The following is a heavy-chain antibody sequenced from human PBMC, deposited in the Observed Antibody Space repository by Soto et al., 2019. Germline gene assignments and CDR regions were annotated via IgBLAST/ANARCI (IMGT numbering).Heavy chain of an antibody. Sequence: RASVKVSCKASGYTFTSYGISWVRQAPGQGLEWMGWISAYNGNTNYAQKLQGRVTMTTDTSTSTAYMELRSLRSDDTAVYYCARDLGSSWYPYYYYGMDVWGQGTTVTVSS. CDR2: ISAYNGNT. D-gene: IGHD6-13*01. CDR3: ARDLGSSWYPYYYYGMDV. V-gene: IGHV1-18*04. CDR1: GYTFTSYG. J-gene: IGHJ6*02.